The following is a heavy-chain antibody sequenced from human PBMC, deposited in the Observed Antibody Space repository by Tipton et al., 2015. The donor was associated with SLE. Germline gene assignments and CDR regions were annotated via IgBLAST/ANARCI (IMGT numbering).Heavy chain of an antibody. CDR3: ARVEMATEGFDY. Sequence: TLSLTCAVSGGSINSAGYYWSWIRQHPGKGLEWIGYIYYSGSTYYNPSLRSRVTISVDTSKNQFSLKLSSVTAADTAVYYCARVEMATEGFDYWGQGTLVTVSS. CDR1: GGSINSAGYY. D-gene: IGHD5-24*01. CDR2: IYYSGST. V-gene: IGHV4-31*11. J-gene: IGHJ4*02.